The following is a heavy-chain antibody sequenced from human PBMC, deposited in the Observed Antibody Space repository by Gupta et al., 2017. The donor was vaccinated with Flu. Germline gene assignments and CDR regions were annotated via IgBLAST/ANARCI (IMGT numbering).Heavy chain of an antibody. CDR3: AKDMSSSSDYFDY. V-gene: IGHV3-23*01. J-gene: IGHJ4*02. CDR1: GFTFSNYA. D-gene: IGHD6-6*01. CDR2: ISVSGGST. Sequence: EVQLLESGGALVQPGGSLRLSCAASGFTFSNYAMSWVRPAPGKGLEWVSAISVSGGSTYYADSVKGRFAISRDNSKNTLYLHMNSLRAEDTAVYYCAKDMSSSSDYFDYWGQGTLVTVSS.